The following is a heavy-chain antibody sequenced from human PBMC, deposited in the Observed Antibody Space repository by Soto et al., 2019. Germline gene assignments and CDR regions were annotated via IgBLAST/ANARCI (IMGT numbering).Heavy chain of an antibody. Sequence: ASVKVSCKVSGYTLTELSMHCVRQAPGKGLEWMGGFDPEDGETIYAQKFQGRVTMTEDTSTDTAYMELSSLRSEDTAVYYCATSRMNYDLLYYFDYWGQGTLVTVSS. J-gene: IGHJ4*02. V-gene: IGHV1-24*01. CDR3: ATSRMNYDLLYYFDY. CDR1: GYTLTELS. D-gene: IGHD3-3*01. CDR2: FDPEDGET.